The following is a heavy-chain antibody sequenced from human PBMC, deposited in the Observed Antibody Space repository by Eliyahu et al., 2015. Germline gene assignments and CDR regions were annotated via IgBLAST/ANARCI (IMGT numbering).Heavy chain of an antibody. Sequence: VRQAPGQGLEWMGRINPNSGGTNYAQKFQVRVTMTRDTSISTAYMELSRLRSDDTAVYYCARDHLGDYPHDAFDIWGQGTMVTVSS. CDR2: INPNSGGT. CDR3: ARDHLGDYPHDAFDI. V-gene: IGHV1-2*06. D-gene: IGHD4-17*01. J-gene: IGHJ3*02.